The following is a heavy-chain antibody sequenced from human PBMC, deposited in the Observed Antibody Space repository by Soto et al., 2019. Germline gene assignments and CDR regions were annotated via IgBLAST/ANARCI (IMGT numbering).Heavy chain of an antibody. V-gene: IGHV3-15*07. CDR3: TTDLTNFWSGYPRGMDV. CDR1: GFTFSNAW. CDR2: IKSKTDGGTT. D-gene: IGHD3-3*01. J-gene: IGHJ6*02. Sequence: GGSLRLSCAASGFTFSNAWMNWVRQAPGKGLEWVGRIKSKTDGGTTDYAAPVKGRFTISRDDSKNTLYLQMNSLKTEDTAVYYCTTDLTNFWSGYPRGMDVWGQGTTVTVSS.